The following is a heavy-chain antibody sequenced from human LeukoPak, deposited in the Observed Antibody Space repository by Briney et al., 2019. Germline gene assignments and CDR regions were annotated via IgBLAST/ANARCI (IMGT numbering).Heavy chain of an antibody. Sequence: GESLKISCKASGYSFTTYWIAWVRQMPGKSLEWMGIINPGDSNTRYSPSFQGQVTISADKSISTPYLQWTSLKASDTAMYYCAKLSTEIHQTFDIWGQGTLVTVSS. J-gene: IGHJ3*02. CDR1: GYSFTTYW. V-gene: IGHV5-51*01. CDR3: AKLSTEIHQTFDI. D-gene: IGHD4-17*01. CDR2: INPGDSNT.